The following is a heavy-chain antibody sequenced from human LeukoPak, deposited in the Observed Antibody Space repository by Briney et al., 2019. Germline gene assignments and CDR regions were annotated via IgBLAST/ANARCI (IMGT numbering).Heavy chain of an antibody. V-gene: IGHV3-23*01. J-gene: IGHJ4*02. CDR2: ISGSGGST. CDR3: AKVGRKIVVVTAKGGIDY. Sequence: GGSLRLSCAASGFTFSSYAMSWVRQAPGKGLEWVSAISGSGGSTYYADSVKGRFTISRDNSKNTLYLQMNSLRAEDTAIYYCAKVGRKIVVVTAKGGIDYWGQGTLVTVSS. D-gene: IGHD2-21*02. CDR1: GFTFSSYA.